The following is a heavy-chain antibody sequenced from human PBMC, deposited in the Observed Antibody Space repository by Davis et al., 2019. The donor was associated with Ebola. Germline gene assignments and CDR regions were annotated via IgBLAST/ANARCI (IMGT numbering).Heavy chain of an antibody. CDR2: LNDHGDRL. V-gene: IGHV3-64*04. CDR1: GFILSNSA. J-gene: IGHJ4*02. D-gene: IGHD2-15*01. Sequence: PGGSLRLSCSASGFILSNSAMHWVRQAPGKGLEYVSGLNDHGDRLHYGHSVKGRFTISRDNSRNTLDLQMHSLRAEDTAIYYCTKDRVGLGYCSGPTCYPVEDWGRGTLVTVSS. CDR3: TKDRVGLGYCSGPTCYPVED.